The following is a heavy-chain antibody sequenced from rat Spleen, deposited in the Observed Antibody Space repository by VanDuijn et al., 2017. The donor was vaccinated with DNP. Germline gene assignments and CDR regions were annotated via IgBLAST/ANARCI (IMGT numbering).Heavy chain of an antibody. CDR1: GFTFSNYY. J-gene: IGHJ2*01. CDR3: ARQGNNFGYFDY. CDR2: ITTGGGNS. V-gene: IGHV5S11*01. D-gene: IGHD1-10*01. Sequence: EVQLVESGGGLVQPGRSMKLSCAASGFTFSNYYMAWVRQAPTRGLEWVASITTGGGNSYYRDSVKGRFTISRDNAKSTLYLQMDSLRSGETATYYCARQGNNFGYFDYWGQGVMVTVSS.